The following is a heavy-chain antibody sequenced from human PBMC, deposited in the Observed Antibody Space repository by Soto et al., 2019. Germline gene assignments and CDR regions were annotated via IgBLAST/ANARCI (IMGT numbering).Heavy chain of an antibody. Sequence: GASVQVSCKASGGTFSSYAISWVRQAPGQGLEWMGGIIPIFGTANYAQKFQGRVTITADESTSTAYMELSSLRSEDTAVYYCAMGGSSPNFDYWGQGTLVTVSS. V-gene: IGHV1-69*13. CDR3: AMGGSSPNFDY. J-gene: IGHJ4*02. CDR2: IIPIFGTA. D-gene: IGHD6-6*01. CDR1: GGTFSSYA.